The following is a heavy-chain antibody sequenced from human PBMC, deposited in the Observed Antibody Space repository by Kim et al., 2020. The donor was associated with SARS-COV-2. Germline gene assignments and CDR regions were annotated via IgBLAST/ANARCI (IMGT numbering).Heavy chain of an antibody. CDR1: GFTFSSYA. CDR3: AKGVVPYDFWSGYHHDY. D-gene: IGHD3-3*01. J-gene: IGHJ4*02. Sequence: GGSLRLSCAASGFTFSSYAMSWVRQAPGKGLEWVSAISGSGGSTYYADSVKGRFTISRDNSKNTLYLQMNSLRAEDTAVYYCAKGVVPYDFWSGYHHDYWGQGTLVTVSS. CDR2: ISGSGGST. V-gene: IGHV3-23*01.